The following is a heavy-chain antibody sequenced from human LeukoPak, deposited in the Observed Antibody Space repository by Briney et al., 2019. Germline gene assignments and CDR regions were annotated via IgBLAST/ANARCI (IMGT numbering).Heavy chain of an antibody. J-gene: IGHJ3*02. Sequence: GGSLRLSCAASGFTVSSNYMSWVRQAPGKGLEWVSAISSSSSYTYYADSVKGRFTISRDNANNSLHLQMNSLRAEDTAVYYCASLHCSSTSCYIRDAFEIWGQGTVVTVSA. CDR2: ISSSSSYT. V-gene: IGHV3-21*01. CDR1: GFTVSSNY. CDR3: ASLHCSSTSCYIRDAFEI. D-gene: IGHD2-2*02.